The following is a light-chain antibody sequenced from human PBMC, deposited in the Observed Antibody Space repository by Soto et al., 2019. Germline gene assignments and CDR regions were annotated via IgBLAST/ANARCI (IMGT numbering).Light chain of an antibody. J-gene: IGKJ1*01. CDR2: DAS. CDR1: QRISSW. Sequence: DIQVPKSPSTLSASVGARVTITCRASQRISSWLAWYQQKPGKAPKLLIYDASSLESGVPSRFSGSGSGTEFTLTIRSLQPDDFATYYCQQYNSYSWTFGQGTKVDIK. V-gene: IGKV1-5*01. CDR3: QQYNSYSWT.